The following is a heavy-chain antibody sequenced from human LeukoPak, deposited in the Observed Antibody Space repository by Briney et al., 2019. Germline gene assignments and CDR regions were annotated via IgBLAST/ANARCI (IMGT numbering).Heavy chain of an antibody. CDR3: AALASYYEISHYYGMDV. D-gene: IGHD3-9*01. Sequence: SETLSLTCTVSGGSISSYYWSWIRQPAGKGLEWIGRIYTSGSTDYNPSLKSRVTMSVDTSKNQFSLKLSSVTAADTAVYYCAALASYYEISHYYGMDVWGQGTTVTVSS. CDR1: GGSISSYY. CDR2: IYTSGST. J-gene: IGHJ6*02. V-gene: IGHV4-4*07.